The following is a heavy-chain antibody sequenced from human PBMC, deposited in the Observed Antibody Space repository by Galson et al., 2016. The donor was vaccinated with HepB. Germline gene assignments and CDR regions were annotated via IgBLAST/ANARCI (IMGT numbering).Heavy chain of an antibody. CDR2: IYRDDDK. CDR3: AHRPDPPDYHDLIIDY. CDR1: GFSVSTSGEG. J-gene: IGHJ4*02. V-gene: IGHV2-5*02. D-gene: IGHD3-22*01. Sequence: PALVKPTQTLTLTCTFSGFSVSTSGEGVGWIRQPPGKALEWLALIYRDDDKLYSPSLKSRLTITKDTSKNQVVLTMTNMDPVDTATYYCAHRPDPPDYHDLIIDYWGQGTLVTVSS.